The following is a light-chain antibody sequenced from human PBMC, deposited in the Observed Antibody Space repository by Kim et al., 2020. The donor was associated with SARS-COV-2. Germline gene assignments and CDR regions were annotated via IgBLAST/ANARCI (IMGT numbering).Light chain of an antibody. CDR1: SSNIGPNY. J-gene: IGLJ3*02. Sequence: GQRVTVTCSENSSNIGPNYVYWYQHFPGTAPKLLIFRNYQRPSGVPDRFSGSKSGTSASLAIIGLRSEDEADYHCAAWDDSLSAWVFGGGTKVTVL. V-gene: IGLV1-47*01. CDR2: RNY. CDR3: AAWDDSLSAWV.